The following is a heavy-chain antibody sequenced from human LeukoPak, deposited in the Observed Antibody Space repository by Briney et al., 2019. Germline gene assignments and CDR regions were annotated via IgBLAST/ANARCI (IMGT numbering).Heavy chain of an antibody. D-gene: IGHD2-15*01. Sequence: GGSLRLSCAASGFTFSGYWMHWVRQAPGKGLVWVSRINSDGSSTSYADSVKGRFTISRDNAKNTLYLQMNSLRAEDTAVYYCASGYSGNDAFDIWGQGTMVTVSS. CDR1: GFTFSGYW. V-gene: IGHV3-74*01. J-gene: IGHJ3*02. CDR2: INSDGSST. CDR3: ASGYSGNDAFDI.